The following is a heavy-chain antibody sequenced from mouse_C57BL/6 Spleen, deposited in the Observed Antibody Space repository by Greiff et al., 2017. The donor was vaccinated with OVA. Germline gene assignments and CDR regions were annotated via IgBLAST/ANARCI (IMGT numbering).Heavy chain of an antibody. CDR3: AREERRDYDYIDY. V-gene: IGHV1-64*01. CDR1: GYTFTSYW. D-gene: IGHD2-4*01. J-gene: IGHJ2*01. CDR2: IHPNSGST. Sequence: QVQLKQPGAELVKPGASVKLSCKASGYTFTSYWMHWVKQRPGQGLEWIGMIHPNSGSTNYNEKFKSKATLTVDKSSSTAYMQLSSLTSEDSAVYYCAREERRDYDYIDYWGQGTTLTVSS.